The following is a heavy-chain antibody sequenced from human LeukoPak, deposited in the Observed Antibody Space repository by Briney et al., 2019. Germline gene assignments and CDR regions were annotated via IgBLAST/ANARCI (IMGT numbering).Heavy chain of an antibody. CDR3: ARRSSGYYLEYFQH. J-gene: IGHJ1*01. V-gene: IGHV4-34*01. CDR2: INHSGST. D-gene: IGHD3-22*01. CDR1: SGSFSGYY. Sequence: SETLSLTCAVYSGSFSGYYWSWIRQPPGKGLEWIGEINHSGSTNYNPSLKSRVTISVDTSKNYFSLNLSSVTAADTAVYYCARRSSGYYLEYFQHWGQGTLVTVSS.